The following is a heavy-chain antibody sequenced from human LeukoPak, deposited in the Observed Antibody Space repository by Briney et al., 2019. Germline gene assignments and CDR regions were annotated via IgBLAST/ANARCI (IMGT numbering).Heavy chain of an antibody. J-gene: IGHJ4*02. Sequence: GASVKVSCKASGGTFSSYAISWVRQAPGQGLEWMGIINPSGGSTSYAQKFQGRVTMTRDTSTSTVYMELSSLRSEDTAVYYCARGSIAARPRGYDYWGQGTLVTVSS. V-gene: IGHV1-46*01. CDR1: GGTFSSYA. CDR2: INPSGGST. CDR3: ARGSIAARPRGYDY. D-gene: IGHD6-6*01.